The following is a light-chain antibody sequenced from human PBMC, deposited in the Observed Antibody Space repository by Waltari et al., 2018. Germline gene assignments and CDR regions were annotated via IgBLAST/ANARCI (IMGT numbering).Light chain of an antibody. CDR1: SSNIGAGSV. Sequence: QAVLTQPPSVSRAPGPRVTISCTGCSSNIGAGSVVHWYQQFSGTAPKLLIYGNNNRPSGVPDRFSGSKSGTSASLAITGLQAEDEADYYCQSYDRSHVVFGGGTKLTVL. V-gene: IGLV1-40*01. CDR2: GNN. CDR3: QSYDRSHVV. J-gene: IGLJ2*01.